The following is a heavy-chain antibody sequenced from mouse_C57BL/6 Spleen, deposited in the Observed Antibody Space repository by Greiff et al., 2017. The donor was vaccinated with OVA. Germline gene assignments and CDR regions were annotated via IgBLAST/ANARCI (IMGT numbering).Heavy chain of an antibody. V-gene: IGHV1-50*01. D-gene: IGHD1-1*01. CDR1: GYTFTSYW. Sequence: QVQLQQPGAELVKPGASVKLSCKASGYTFTSYWMQWVKQRPGQGLEWIGEIDPSDSYTNYNQKFKGKATLTVDTSSSTAYMQLSSLTSEDSAVYYCARGVLPYYFDYWGQGTTLTVSS. J-gene: IGHJ2*01. CDR3: ARGVLPYYFDY. CDR2: IDPSDSYT.